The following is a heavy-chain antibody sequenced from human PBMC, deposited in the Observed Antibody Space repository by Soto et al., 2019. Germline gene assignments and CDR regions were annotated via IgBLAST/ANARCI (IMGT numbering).Heavy chain of an antibody. D-gene: IGHD6-13*01. CDR2: INSDGSST. CDR1: GFTFSSYW. V-gene: IGHV3-74*01. Sequence: PGGSLRFSCAASGFTFSSYWMHWVRQGPGKGLVWVSRINSDGSSTNYADSVKGRFTVTRDNAKNTLYLQMNSLRAEGTAVYYCARPNVAGGTVALVKWGQGTMVTVSS. J-gene: IGHJ4*02. CDR3: ARPNVAGGTVALVK.